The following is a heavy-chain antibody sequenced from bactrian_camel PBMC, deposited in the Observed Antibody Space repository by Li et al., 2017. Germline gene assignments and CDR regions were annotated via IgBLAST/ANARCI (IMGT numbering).Heavy chain of an antibody. Sequence: HVQLVESGGGSVQAGGSLRLSCFVSGDTGNCMGWFRQAPGHPREAVAAISRGGRASVVDSVKGRFTISKGNADDTRHLQMNSLKPEDSAMYYCAADEERAAVARWVGAYDYMGPGTQVTVS. V-gene: IGHV3S53*01. CDR3: AADEERAAVARWVGAYDY. D-gene: IGHD5*01. CDR1: GDTGNC. CDR2: ISRGGRA. J-gene: IGHJ4*01.